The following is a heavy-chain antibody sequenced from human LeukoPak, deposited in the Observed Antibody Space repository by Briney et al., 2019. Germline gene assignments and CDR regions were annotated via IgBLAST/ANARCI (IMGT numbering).Heavy chain of an antibody. Sequence: GASVKVSCKASGYTFTSYDINWVRQATGQGLEWMGWMNPNSGNTGYAQKFQGRVTMTRNTSISTAYMELSSLRSEDTAVYYCARAPMVRGVRNYYYYMDVWGKGTTVTISS. D-gene: IGHD3-10*01. CDR3: ARAPMVRGVRNYYYYMDV. CDR1: GYTFTSYD. CDR2: MNPNSGNT. V-gene: IGHV1-8*01. J-gene: IGHJ6*03.